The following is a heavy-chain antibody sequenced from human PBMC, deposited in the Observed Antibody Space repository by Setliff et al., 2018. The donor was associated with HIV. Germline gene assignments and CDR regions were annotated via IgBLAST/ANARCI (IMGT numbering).Heavy chain of an antibody. J-gene: IGHJ4*02. CDR3: AQMSISASVYFDY. D-gene: IGHD2-21*01. V-gene: IGHV4-38-2*01. CDR2: IYHSGST. Sequence: SETLSLTCAVSGYSISSGYYWGWIRQPPGKGLEWIGSIYHSGSTYYQPSLRSRVSISVDMAKNQFSLNLSSVTAADTAVYSCAQMSISASVYFDYWGQGTLVTVSS. CDR1: GYSISSGYY.